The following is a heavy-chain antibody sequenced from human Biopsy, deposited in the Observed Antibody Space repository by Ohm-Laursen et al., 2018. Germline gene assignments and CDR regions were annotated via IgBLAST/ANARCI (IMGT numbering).Heavy chain of an antibody. V-gene: IGHV2-5*02. J-gene: IGHJ3*01. CDR2: VYWDNDK. D-gene: IGHD3-16*02. CDR1: GLSLSSHGVG. CDR3: AHVVITYGGIIALDAFDV. Sequence: PTQTLTLTHTFSGLSLSSHGVGVGWIRQPPGEALEWLAIVYWDNDKRYSPSLWSRLNIWKDASKNRVVLTLTDMDPVDTATYYCAHVVITYGGIIALDAFDVWGQGSMVIVSS.